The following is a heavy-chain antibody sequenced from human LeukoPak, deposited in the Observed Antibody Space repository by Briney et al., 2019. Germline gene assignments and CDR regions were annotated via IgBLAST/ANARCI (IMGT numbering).Heavy chain of an antibody. CDR1: EFTFTSYS. CDR3: ARDEFPGGGSDPFEY. D-gene: IGHD3-10*01. J-gene: IGHJ4*02. V-gene: IGHV3-21*01. CDR2: ISSSSTYI. Sequence: GGSLGLSCAASEFTFTSYSMNWVRQAPGKGLEWVASISSSSTYINYADSVKGRFTISSDNAKKFLYLQMNSLRAEDTAVYYCARDEFPGGGSDPFEYWGQGTVVSVSS.